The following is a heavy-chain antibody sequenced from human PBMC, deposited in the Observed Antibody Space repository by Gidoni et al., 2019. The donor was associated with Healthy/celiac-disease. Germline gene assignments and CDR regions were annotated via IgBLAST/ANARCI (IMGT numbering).Heavy chain of an antibody. J-gene: IGHJ3*02. Sequence: QVQLVQSGAEWKKPGSSVKVPCKASVGTFSCCAISWVRQAPGQGLEWMGGIIPIFGTANYAQKFQGRVTITADESTSTAYMELSSLRSEDTAVYYCARSPYYYDSSGSNAFDIWGQGTMVTVSS. V-gene: IGHV1-69*01. D-gene: IGHD3-22*01. CDR2: IIPIFGTA. CDR1: VGTFSCCA. CDR3: ARSPYYYDSSGSNAFDI.